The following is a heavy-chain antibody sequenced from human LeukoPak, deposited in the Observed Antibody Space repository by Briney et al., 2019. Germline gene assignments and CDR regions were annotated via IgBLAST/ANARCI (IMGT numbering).Heavy chain of an antibody. J-gene: IGHJ6*02. CDR1: GFTFSNYA. CDR3: ARGHYYGMDV. Sequence: GGSLRLSCAASGFTFSNYAMNWVRQAPGKGLVWVSRINSDGSGTAYADSVKGRFTISRDNAKNTLYLQMNSLRAEDTSVYYRARGHYYGMDVWGQGTTVTVSS. CDR2: INSDGSGT. V-gene: IGHV3-74*03.